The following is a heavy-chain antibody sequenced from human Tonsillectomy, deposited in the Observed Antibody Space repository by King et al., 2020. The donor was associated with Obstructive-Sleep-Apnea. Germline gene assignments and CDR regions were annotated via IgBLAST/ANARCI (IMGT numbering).Heavy chain of an antibody. CDR2: ISVYNGKT. V-gene: IGHV1-18*01. CDR3: ARCSGRSRGFYQDY. D-gene: IGHD3-22*01. Sequence: QLVQSGAEVKKPGASVKVSCKASGYTFTTYGISWVRQAPGQGLEWMGWISVYNGKTNYAQKAQGRVTKTTDISTSTAYLELRSLRSDDTAVYYCARCSGRSRGFYQDYWGQGTLVTVSS. J-gene: IGHJ4*02. CDR1: GYTFTTYG.